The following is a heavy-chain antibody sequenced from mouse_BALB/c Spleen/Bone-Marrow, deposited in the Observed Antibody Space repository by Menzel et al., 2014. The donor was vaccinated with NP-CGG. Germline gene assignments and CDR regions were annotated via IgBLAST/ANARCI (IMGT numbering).Heavy chain of an antibody. CDR2: INPHNVVT. J-gene: IGHJ2*01. CDR3: ARGGYYEARSY. Sequence: VQLQQSGPELVKPGVSMKISCKASGYSFTGYAINWVKQSHGKTLEWIGLINPHNVVTSYNQKFKSKATLTVDKSSSTAYMELLSLTSDDSAVYYCARGGYYEARSYWGQGTTLTVSS. V-gene: IGHV1-26*01. D-gene: IGHD1-1*01. CDR1: GYSFTGYA.